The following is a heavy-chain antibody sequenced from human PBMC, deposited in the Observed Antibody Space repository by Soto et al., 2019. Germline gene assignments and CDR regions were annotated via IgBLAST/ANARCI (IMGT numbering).Heavy chain of an antibody. J-gene: IGHJ4*02. Sequence: SETLSLTCTVSGGSVSSGTYYWSWIRQPPGKGLEWIGYIYDSGNTNSNPSLASRVTVSVDTSKNQFSLKLSSVTAADTAVYYCARLSVDTADTIDYWGQGTLVTVSS. V-gene: IGHV4-61*01. D-gene: IGHD5-18*01. CDR2: IYDSGNT. CDR3: ARLSVDTADTIDY. CDR1: GGSVSSGTYY.